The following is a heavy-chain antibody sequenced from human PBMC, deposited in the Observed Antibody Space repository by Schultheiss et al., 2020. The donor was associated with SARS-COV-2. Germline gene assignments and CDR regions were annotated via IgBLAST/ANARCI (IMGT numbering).Heavy chain of an antibody. CDR2: ISWNSGSI. Sequence: GGSLRLSCAASGFTFDDYAMHWVRQAPGKGLEWVSGISWNSGSIGYADSVKGRFTISRDSAKNSLYLQMNSLRAEDTAVYYCARLRTGLEEGEIDFWGQGTLVTVSS. J-gene: IGHJ4*02. V-gene: IGHV3-9*01. CDR3: ARLRTGLEEGEIDF. D-gene: IGHD4-17*01. CDR1: GFTFDDYA.